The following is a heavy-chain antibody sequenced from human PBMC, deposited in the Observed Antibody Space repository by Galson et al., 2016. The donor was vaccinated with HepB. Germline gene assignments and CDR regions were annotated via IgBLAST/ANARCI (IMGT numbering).Heavy chain of an antibody. CDR3: ARDLSSGWLGDY. J-gene: IGHJ4*02. CDR1: GFIFTTYA. Sequence: SLRLSCAASGFIFTTYAMHRIRQAPGKGLEWVAIIGYDGTDKYYADSVKGRFTISRDNSKDTLYLQMNSLRSEDTAVYYCARDLSSGWLGDYWGQGILVSVSS. CDR2: IGYDGTDK. D-gene: IGHD6-19*01. V-gene: IGHV3-30*04.